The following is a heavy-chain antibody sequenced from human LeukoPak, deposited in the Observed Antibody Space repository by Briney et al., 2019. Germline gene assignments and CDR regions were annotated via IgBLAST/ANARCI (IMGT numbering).Heavy chain of an antibody. CDR3: ARRGGSGSRGDYYFDY. CDR2: IDYSGGI. Sequence: TSETLSLTCTVSGGSISSSSYYWGWIRQPPGKGLEWIASIDYSGGIYYNPSLKSRVTISVDTSKNQFSLKLSSVTAADTAVYYCARRGGSGSRGDYYFDYWGQGTLVTVSS. D-gene: IGHD3-10*01. V-gene: IGHV4-39*01. CDR1: GGSISSSSYY. J-gene: IGHJ4*02.